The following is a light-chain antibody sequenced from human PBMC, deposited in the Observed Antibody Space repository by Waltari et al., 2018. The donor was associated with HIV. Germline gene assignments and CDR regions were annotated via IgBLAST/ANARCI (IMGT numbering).Light chain of an antibody. CDR1: QGISNS. Sequence: DIQMAQSPSSVPGSVGDRVTINCRASQGISNSLAWYQQRPGEAPKLLIYSASNLQTGVPSRFSGSGSGTDSTLTISSLQPEDFATYYCQQAKTFPFTFGPGTKVEVK. CDR3: QQAKTFPFT. J-gene: IGKJ3*01. CDR2: SAS. V-gene: IGKV1-12*02.